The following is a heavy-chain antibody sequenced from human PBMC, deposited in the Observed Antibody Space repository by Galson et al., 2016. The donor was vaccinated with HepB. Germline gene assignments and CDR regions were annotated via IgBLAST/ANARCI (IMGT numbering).Heavy chain of an antibody. CDR1: GFSVNNYY. Sequence: SLRLSCAASGFSVNNYYMNWVCQAPGKGLEWISVIYTGDNTNYADSVKGRFVVSRDRSTNTLYLHLNTLRPEDTAIYFCARGVGLTGPPFFDSWGQGALVTVSS. CDR3: ARGVGLTGPPFFDS. CDR2: IYTGDNT. J-gene: IGHJ4*02. D-gene: IGHD1-20*01. V-gene: IGHV3-53*01.